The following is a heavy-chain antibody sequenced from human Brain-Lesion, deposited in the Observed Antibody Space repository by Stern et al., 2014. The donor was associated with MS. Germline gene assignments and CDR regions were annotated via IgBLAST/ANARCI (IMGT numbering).Heavy chain of an antibody. Sequence: VQLMESGGGLVQPGGSLRLSCAASGLTVANEYISWVRQAPGKGPERVSLIYASGTTAYADSVKGRFIISRHNSENSLSLQMNSLRPEDTAVYYGAREGGDDDDYYGLDVWGPGTTVTVSS. CDR1: GLTVANEY. D-gene: IGHD5-12*01. CDR3: AREGGDDDDYYGLDV. J-gene: IGHJ6*02. CDR2: IYASGTT. V-gene: IGHV3-53*04.